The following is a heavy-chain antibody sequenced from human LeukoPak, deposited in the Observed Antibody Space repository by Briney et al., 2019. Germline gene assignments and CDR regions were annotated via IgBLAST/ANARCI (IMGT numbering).Heavy chain of an antibody. Sequence: SETLSLTCTVSGGSISSYYWSWIRQPPGKGLEWIGYIYHSGSTNYNPSLKSRVTISVDTSKNQFSLKLSSVTAADTAVYYCARSASYYDFWSGYPTYYYYYGMDVWGQGTTVTVSS. CDR2: IYHSGST. V-gene: IGHV4-59*01. CDR3: ARSASYYDFWSGYPTYYYYYGMDV. D-gene: IGHD3-3*01. CDR1: GGSISSYY. J-gene: IGHJ6*02.